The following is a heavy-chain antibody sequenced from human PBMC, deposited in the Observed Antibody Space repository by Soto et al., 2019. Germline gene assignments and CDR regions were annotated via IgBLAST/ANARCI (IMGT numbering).Heavy chain of an antibody. CDR3: VSGDYGDYSRWFDP. CDR2: MNPNSGNT. V-gene: IGHV1-8*01. D-gene: IGHD4-17*01. CDR1: GSTFTKFD. J-gene: IGHJ5*02. Sequence: GASVKVSCKASGSTFTKFDINWVRQATGQGLEWMGWMNPNSGNTGYAQKFQGRVTMTRNTSITTASMELSTLKSEDTAVYYCVSGDYGDYSRWFDPWGQGPLVTVSS.